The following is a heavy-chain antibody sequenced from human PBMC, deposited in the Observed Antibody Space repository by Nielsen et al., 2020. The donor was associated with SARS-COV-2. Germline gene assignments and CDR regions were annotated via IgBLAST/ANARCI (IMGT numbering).Heavy chain of an antibody. CDR1: GFTFDFYA. D-gene: IGHD5-24*01. V-gene: IGHV3-23*01. CDR3: AKDTMARNWFDP. Sequence: GESLKISCAASGFTFDFYAMSWVRQAPGKGLEWVSAISGSGGSTYYADSVKGRFTISRDNSKNTLYLQMNSLRAEDTAVYYCAKDTMARNWFDPWGQGTLVTVSS. J-gene: IGHJ5*02. CDR2: ISGSGGST.